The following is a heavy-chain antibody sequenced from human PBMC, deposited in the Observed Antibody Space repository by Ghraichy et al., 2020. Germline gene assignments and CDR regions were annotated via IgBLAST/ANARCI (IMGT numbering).Heavy chain of an antibody. Sequence: GGSLRLSCAASGFTFSSYAMSWVRQAPGKGLEWVSAISGSGGSTYYADSVKGRFTISRDNSKNTLYLQMNSLRAEDTAVYYCAKDLGSGYYDSSGYQAYWGQGTLVTVSS. CDR3: AKDLGSGYYDSSGYQAY. V-gene: IGHV3-23*01. J-gene: IGHJ4*02. CDR1: GFTFSSYA. D-gene: IGHD3-22*01. CDR2: ISGSGGST.